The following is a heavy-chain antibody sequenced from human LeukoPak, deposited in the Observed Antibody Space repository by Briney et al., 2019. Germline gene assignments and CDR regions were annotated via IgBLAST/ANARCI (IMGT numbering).Heavy chain of an antibody. J-gene: IGHJ4*02. CDR3: ARDRAGYYDSSGATDY. Sequence: GGSLRLSCAAAVVTFSSYSMHWVRQAPCKGLEWVAVISYDGSNKYYADSVKGRFTISRDNSKNTLYLQMNSLRAEDTAVYYCARDRAGYYDSSGATDYWGQGTLVTVSS. CDR2: ISYDGSNK. V-gene: IGHV3-30-3*01. D-gene: IGHD3-22*01. CDR1: VVTFSSYS.